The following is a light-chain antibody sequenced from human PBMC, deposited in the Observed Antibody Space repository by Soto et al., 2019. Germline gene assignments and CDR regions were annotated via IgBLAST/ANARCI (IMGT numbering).Light chain of an antibody. CDR3: QQSHSAWT. CDR2: GAS. Sequence: DIQMTQSPSSLSASVGDRVTLTCRASQSISSFLNWYQQKPGKAPKVLIYGASSVQTGVPSRFSGSGSGTDFTLTISSLQPEDFATYYCQQSHSAWTFGQGTKVEIK. CDR1: QSISSF. J-gene: IGKJ1*01. V-gene: IGKV1-39*01.